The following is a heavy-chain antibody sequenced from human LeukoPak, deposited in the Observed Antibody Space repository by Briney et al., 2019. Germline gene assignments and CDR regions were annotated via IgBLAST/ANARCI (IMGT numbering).Heavy chain of an antibody. CDR1: GYTFTGYY. D-gene: IGHD6-19*01. J-gene: IGHJ4*02. Sequence: GASVKVSCKASGYTFTGYYMHWVRQAPGQGLEWMGWINPNSGGTNYAQKFQGRVTMTRDTSISTAYMELSRLRSDGTAVYYCAILDRGIAVAGAFDYWGQGTLVTVSS. CDR2: INPNSGGT. CDR3: AILDRGIAVAGAFDY. V-gene: IGHV1-2*02.